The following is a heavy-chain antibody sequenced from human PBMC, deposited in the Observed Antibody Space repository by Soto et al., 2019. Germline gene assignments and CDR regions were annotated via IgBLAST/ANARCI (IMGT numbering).Heavy chain of an antibody. CDR2: ISAYNGNT. CDR3: ARDLRRHSGVVVDWFDP. Sequence: QVKLVQSGAEVKKPGASVKVSCKASGYTFTSYGISWVRQAPGQGLEWMGWISAYNGNTNYAQKLQGRVTMTTDTTTSTAYMELRSLRSDDTAVYYCARDLRRHSGVVVDWFDPWGQGTLVTVSS. CDR1: GYTFTSYG. D-gene: IGHD3-3*01. J-gene: IGHJ5*02. V-gene: IGHV1-18*01.